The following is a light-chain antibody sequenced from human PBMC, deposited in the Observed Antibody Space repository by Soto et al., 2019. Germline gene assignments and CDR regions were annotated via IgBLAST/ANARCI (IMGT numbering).Light chain of an antibody. V-gene: IGLV2-14*03. CDR2: DVS. J-gene: IGLJ1*01. CDR1: SSEVGGYNY. CDR3: SSYTTSNTRQIV. Sequence: QSALTQPASVSGSPGQSITISCTGNSSEVGGYNYVSWYQNHPGKAPKLNIYDVSNRPSGVSKRFSGSKSGNTASLTISWLQPEDEADYYCSSYTTSNTRQIVFGTGTKVTV.